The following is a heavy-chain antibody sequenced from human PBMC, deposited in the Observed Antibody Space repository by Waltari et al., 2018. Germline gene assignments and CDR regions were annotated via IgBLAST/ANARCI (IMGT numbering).Heavy chain of an antibody. CDR1: GGTFSSYA. CDR2: IIPILGIA. CDR3: ACTRYDSSGYYYLFMDV. D-gene: IGHD3-22*01. J-gene: IGHJ6*03. Sequence: QVQLVQSGAEVKKPGSSVKVSCKASGGTFSSYAISWVRQAPGQGLEWMGGIIPILGIANYAQKFQGRVTSTADKSTSTAYMELSSLRSEDTAVYYCACTRYDSSGYYYLFMDVWGKGTTVTVSS. V-gene: IGHV1-69*10.